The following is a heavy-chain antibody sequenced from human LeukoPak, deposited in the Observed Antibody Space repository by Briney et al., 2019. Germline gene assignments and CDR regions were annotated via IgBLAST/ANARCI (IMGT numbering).Heavy chain of an antibody. CDR3: ASLWPYQLSAFDI. J-gene: IGHJ3*02. Sequence: SETLSLTCTVSGGSMSGYYWSWIRQPPGKGLEWIGEINHSGSTNYNPSLKSRVTISVDTSKNQFSLKLSSVTAADTAVYYCASLWPYQLSAFDIWGQGTLVTVSS. V-gene: IGHV4-34*01. D-gene: IGHD2-2*01. CDR1: GGSMSGYY. CDR2: INHSGST.